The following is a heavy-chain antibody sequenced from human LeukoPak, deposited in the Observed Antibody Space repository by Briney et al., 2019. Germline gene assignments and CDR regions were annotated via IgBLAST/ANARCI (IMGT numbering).Heavy chain of an antibody. CDR1: GGSISSSSYY. Sequence: SETLSLTCTVSGGSISSSSYYWGWIRQPPGKGLEWIGSVYYSGSTYYNPSLKSRVTISVDTSKNQFSLKLSSVTAADTAVYYCARQFSSSWYNLYYYYYYMDVWGTGTTLTVSS. CDR2: VYYSGST. CDR3: ARQFSSSWYNLYYYYYYMDV. J-gene: IGHJ6*03. D-gene: IGHD6-13*01. V-gene: IGHV4-39*01.